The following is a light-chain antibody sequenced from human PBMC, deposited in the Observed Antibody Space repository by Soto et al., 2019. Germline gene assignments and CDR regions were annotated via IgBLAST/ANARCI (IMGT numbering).Light chain of an antibody. Sequence: DIQVTQHPSSLSASVGDRVTITCRASQGIKNYLAWYQQKPGETPKLLIYAASTLESGIPPRFSGSGSGTDLTLTINNLQPEDVATYYCQRYYNAPFTFGGGTKVEIK. CDR2: AAS. CDR3: QRYYNAPFT. J-gene: IGKJ4*01. V-gene: IGKV1-27*01. CDR1: QGIKNY.